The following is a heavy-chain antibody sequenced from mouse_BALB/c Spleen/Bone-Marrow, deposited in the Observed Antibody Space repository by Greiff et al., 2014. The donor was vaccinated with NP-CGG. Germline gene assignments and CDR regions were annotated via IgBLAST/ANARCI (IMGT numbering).Heavy chain of an antibody. V-gene: IGHV14-3*02. CDR1: GFNIKDTY. D-gene: IGHD2-1*01. Sequence: EVQLVESGAKLVKPGASVKLSCTASGFNIKDTYMHWVKQRPEQGLEWIGRIDPANGNTKYDPKFQGKATITADTSSNTAYLQLSSLTSEDTAVYYCARVYPNAMDYWGQGTSVTVSS. J-gene: IGHJ4*01. CDR3: ARVYPNAMDY. CDR2: IDPANGNT.